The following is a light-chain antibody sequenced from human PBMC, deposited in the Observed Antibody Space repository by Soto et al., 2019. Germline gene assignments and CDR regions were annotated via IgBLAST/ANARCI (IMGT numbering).Light chain of an antibody. J-gene: IGKJ1*01. V-gene: IGKV3-11*01. CDR3: QQRTDRPPWT. CDR2: DAS. CDR1: QSIGLA. Sequence: EIVLTQSPATLSLSPGERATLSCRASQSIGLAIAWYQHKPSQAPRLLIFDASQRATGIPARFRGSGSGTDFTLSISSLEPEDFAVYYCQQRTDRPPWTFGQGTKVESK.